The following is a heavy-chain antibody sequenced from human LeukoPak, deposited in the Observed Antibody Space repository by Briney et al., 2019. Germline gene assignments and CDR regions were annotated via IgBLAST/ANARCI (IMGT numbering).Heavy chain of an antibody. CDR3: ARDESTMIVVGLRAFDI. V-gene: IGHV4-61*08. Sequence: PSQTLSLTCAVSGGSISSGGYSWSWIRQPPGKGLEWIGYIYYSGSTNYNPSLKSRVTISVDTSKNQFSLKLRSVTAADTAVYYCARDESTMIVVGLRAFDIWGQGTMVTVSS. D-gene: IGHD3-22*01. CDR2: IYYSGST. CDR1: GGSISSGGYS. J-gene: IGHJ3*02.